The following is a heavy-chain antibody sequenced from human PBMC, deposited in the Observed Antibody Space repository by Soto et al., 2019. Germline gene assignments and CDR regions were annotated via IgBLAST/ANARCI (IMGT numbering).Heavy chain of an antibody. V-gene: IGHV3-30*18. Sequence: GGSLRLSCEGSGFSFSNYGIHWVRQAPGKGLEWVAVISHDGNSHHLADSVRGRFTISRDNSKNTVFLHMTSLRREDSAVYHCVKAQERSAQYFAVLITAFDFWGQGTMVTVSA. D-gene: IGHD2-21*02. CDR3: VKAQERSAQYFAVLITAFDF. J-gene: IGHJ1*01. CDR2: ISHDGNSH. CDR1: GFSFSNYG.